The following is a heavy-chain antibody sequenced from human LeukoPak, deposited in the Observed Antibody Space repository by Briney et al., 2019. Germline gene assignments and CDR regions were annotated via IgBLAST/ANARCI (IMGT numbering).Heavy chain of an antibody. D-gene: IGHD3-10*01. CDR2: IYHSGST. V-gene: IGHV4-4*02. CDR1: GGSISSSNW. J-gene: IGHJ3*02. Sequence: SGTLSLTCAVSGGSISSSNWWSWVRQPPGEGLEWIGEIYHSGSTNYNPSLKSRVTISVDKSKNQFSLKLSSVTAADTAVYYCARALYYYGSGSYSPDAFDIWGQGTMVTVSS. CDR3: ARALYYYGSGSYSPDAFDI.